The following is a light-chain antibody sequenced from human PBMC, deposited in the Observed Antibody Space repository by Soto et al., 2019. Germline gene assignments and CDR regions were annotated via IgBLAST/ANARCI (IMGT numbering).Light chain of an antibody. CDR1: QSIISD. Sequence: EIVLTQSPGTLSFSPGERATLSCRASQSIISDSLAWYQQTPGQAPRLLIYGASTRATGVPPTFSGSASGTEFTLTISSLQSEDFTVYYCQQYNKWPLTFGQGTKVDI. CDR3: QQYNKWPLT. V-gene: IGKV3-15*01. CDR2: GAS. J-gene: IGKJ1*01.